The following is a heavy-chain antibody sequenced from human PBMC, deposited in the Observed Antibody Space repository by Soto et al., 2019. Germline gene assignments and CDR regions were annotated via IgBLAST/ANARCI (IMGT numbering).Heavy chain of an antibody. CDR3: AKDLPNYYGSGSYYGASSYYGMDF. Sequence: GGSLRLSCAASGFTFSSYAMSWVRQAPGKRLEWVSAISGSGGSTYYADSVKGRSTISRDNSKNTLYLQMNSLRAEDTAVYYCAKDLPNYYGSGSYYGASSYYGMDFWGQGTTVTVSS. CDR2: ISGSGGST. J-gene: IGHJ6*02. V-gene: IGHV3-23*01. D-gene: IGHD3-10*01. CDR1: GFTFSSYA.